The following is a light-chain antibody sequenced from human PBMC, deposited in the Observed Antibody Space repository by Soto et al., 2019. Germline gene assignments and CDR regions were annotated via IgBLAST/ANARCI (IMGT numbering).Light chain of an antibody. V-gene: IGLV2-8*01. Sequence: QSVLTQPRSASGSPGQSITISCTGTSSDVGAYNCVSWYQQHPGKAPKLMIHEVSKRPSGVPDRFSASKSGNTASLTVSGLQAEDEADYYCSSHGSSNIFYVFGTGTKVTVL. CDR3: SSHGSSNIFYV. CDR1: SSDVGAYNC. J-gene: IGLJ1*01. CDR2: EVS.